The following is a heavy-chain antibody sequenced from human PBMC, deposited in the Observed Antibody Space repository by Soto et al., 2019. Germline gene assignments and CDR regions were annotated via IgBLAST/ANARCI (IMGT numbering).Heavy chain of an antibody. CDR1: VGSFSGYY. CDR3: ARARKLMITFGGVPYMDV. J-gene: IGHJ6*03. V-gene: IGHV4-34*01. D-gene: IGHD3-16*01. Sequence: SETLSLTCAVYVGSFSGYYWTWIRQPPGKGLEWIGEINHSGSTNYNPSLKSRVTISVDTSKNQFSLKLSSVTAADTAVYYCARARKLMITFGGVPYMDVWGKGTTVTVSS. CDR2: INHSGST.